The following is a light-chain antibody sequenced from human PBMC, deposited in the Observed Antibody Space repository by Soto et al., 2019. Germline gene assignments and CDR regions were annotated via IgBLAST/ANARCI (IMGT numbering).Light chain of an antibody. CDR3: QQRINWPT. J-gene: IGKJ4*01. Sequence: EIVLTQSPATLSLSPGERATLSCRASQSIDTSLAWYQQKPGQAPRLLIYDASNRATGIPGRFSGSGSGTDFTLTISSLEPEDFAVYYCQQRINWPTFGGGTKVEI. V-gene: IGKV3-11*01. CDR2: DAS. CDR1: QSIDTS.